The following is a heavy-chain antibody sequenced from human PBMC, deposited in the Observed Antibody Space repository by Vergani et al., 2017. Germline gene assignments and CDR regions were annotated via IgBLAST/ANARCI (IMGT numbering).Heavy chain of an antibody. CDR2: ISSSSSTI. CDR3: ARDLNYYGSGSYSYYYYGMDV. CDR1: GFTFSSYS. D-gene: IGHD3-10*01. J-gene: IGHJ6*02. Sequence: EVQLVESGGGLVQPGGSLRLSCAASGFTFSSYSMNWVRQAPGKGLEWVSYISSSSSTIYYADSVKGRFTISRDNAKNSLYLQMSSLRAEDTAVYYCARDLNYYGSGSYSYYYYGMDVWGQGP. V-gene: IGHV3-48*04.